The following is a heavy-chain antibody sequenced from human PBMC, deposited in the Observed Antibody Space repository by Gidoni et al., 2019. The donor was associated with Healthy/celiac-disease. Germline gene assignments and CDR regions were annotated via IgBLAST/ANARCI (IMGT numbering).Heavy chain of an antibody. D-gene: IGHD3-10*01. CDR1: GFTFSNAW. CDR2: IKSKTDGGTT. Sequence: EVQLVESGGGLVKPGGSLRLSCAASGFTFSNAWMSGVRQAPGKGLEWVGRIKSKTDGGTTDDAAPVKGRFTISRDDSKNTLYLQMNSLKTEDTAVYYCTTDDVLLWFGDGEGGGYWGQGTLVTVSS. V-gene: IGHV3-15*01. J-gene: IGHJ4*02. CDR3: TTDDVLLWFGDGEGGGY.